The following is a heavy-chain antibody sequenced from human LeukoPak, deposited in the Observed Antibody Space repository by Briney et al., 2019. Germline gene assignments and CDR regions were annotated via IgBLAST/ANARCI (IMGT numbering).Heavy chain of an antibody. CDR2: ISGSGGST. CDR3: AKRIEGGYDSYYYYGMDV. Sequence: GGSLRLSCAASGFTFSSYSMNWVRQAPGKGLEWVSAISGSGGSTYYADSVKGRFTISRDNSKNTLYLQMNSLRAEDTAVYYCAKRIEGGYDSYYYYGMDVWGQGTTVTVSS. CDR1: GFTFSSYS. D-gene: IGHD5-12*01. V-gene: IGHV3-23*01. J-gene: IGHJ6*02.